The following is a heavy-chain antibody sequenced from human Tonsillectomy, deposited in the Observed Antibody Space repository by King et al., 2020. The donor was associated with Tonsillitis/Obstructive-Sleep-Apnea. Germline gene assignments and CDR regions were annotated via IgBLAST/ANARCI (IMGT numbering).Heavy chain of an antibody. CDR3: AKDEMQLCSSTSCYLIDY. J-gene: IGHJ4*02. V-gene: IGHV3-30*18. Sequence: VQLVESGGGVVQPGRSLRLSCAASGFTFNMYGMHWVRQAPGKGLEWVAVISYDGSNKYYADSVKGRFTISRDNFKSTLDLLMNSLRTEDTAVYYCAKDEMQLCSSTSCYLIDYWGQGTLVTVSS. D-gene: IGHD2-2*01. CDR1: GFTFNMYG. CDR2: ISYDGSNK.